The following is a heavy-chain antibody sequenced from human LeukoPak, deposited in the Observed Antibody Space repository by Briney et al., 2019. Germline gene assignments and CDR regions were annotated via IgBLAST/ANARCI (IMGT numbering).Heavy chain of an antibody. CDR2: INSDGSST. CDR3: ARNWAVAGPGVPDYYYYMDV. D-gene: IGHD6-19*01. V-gene: IGHV3-74*01. J-gene: IGHJ6*03. CDR1: GFTFSSYW. Sequence: GGSLRLSCAASGFTFSSYWMHWVRQAPGKGLVWVSRINSDGSSTSYADSVKGRFTISRDNAKNTLYLQMNSLRAEDTAVYYCARNWAVAGPGVPDYYYYMDVWGKGTTVTVSS.